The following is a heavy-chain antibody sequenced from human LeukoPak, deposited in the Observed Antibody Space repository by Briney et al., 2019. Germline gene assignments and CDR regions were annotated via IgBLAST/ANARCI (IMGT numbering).Heavy chain of an antibody. CDR2: LYDSGST. D-gene: IGHD6-19*01. Sequence: SETLSLTCTVSGGSISSCYWSWIRQPPGKGLEWIGYLYDSGSTNYNPSLKSRVTISVDTSKNQFSLKLGSVTAADTAVYYCARGAGWLVRRGIDYWGQGTLVTVSS. CDR1: GGSISSCY. CDR3: ARGAGWLVRRGIDY. V-gene: IGHV4-59*01. J-gene: IGHJ4*02.